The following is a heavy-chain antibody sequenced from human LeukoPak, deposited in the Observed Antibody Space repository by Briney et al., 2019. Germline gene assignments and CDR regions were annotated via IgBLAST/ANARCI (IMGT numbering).Heavy chain of an antibody. J-gene: IGHJ4*02. CDR2: ISHDGSYK. V-gene: IGHV3-30*18. D-gene: IGHD3-10*01. Sequence: GGSLRLSCAASGFSFRTYGMHWVRQAPGKGLEWVAVISHDGSYKYYATSVKGRFTISRDNSKNTLYLQMNSLRGDDTAVYYCVKDWGTYFASGSSYFDYWGQGTLVTVSS. CDR1: GFSFRTYG. CDR3: VKDWGTYFASGSSYFDY.